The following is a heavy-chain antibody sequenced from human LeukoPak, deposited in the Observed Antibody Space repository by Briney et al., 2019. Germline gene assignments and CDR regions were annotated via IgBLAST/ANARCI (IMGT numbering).Heavy chain of an antibody. CDR1: GDSISSGDYS. CDR2: IYNSGST. V-gene: IGHV4-30-4*07. Sequence: SETLSLTCAVSGDSISSGDYSWSWIRQPPGKGLEWIGYIYNSGSTKYNPSLKSRVTISVDTSKNQFSLKLNSVTAADTAVYYCARNGDDSSDYYYFDYWGQGTLVTVSS. CDR3: ARNGDDSSDYYYFDY. J-gene: IGHJ4*02. D-gene: IGHD3-22*01.